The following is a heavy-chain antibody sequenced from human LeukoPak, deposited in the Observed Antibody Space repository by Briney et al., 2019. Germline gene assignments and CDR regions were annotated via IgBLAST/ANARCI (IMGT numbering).Heavy chain of an antibody. CDR1: GGSISSSSYY. V-gene: IGHV4-39*01. CDR3: ARWPDYGDYSFDY. D-gene: IGHD4-17*01. Sequence: PSETLSLTCTVSGGSISSSSYYWGWIRQPPGKGLEWIGSIYYSGSTYYNPSLKSRVTISVDTSKNQFSLKLSSATAADTAVYYCARWPDYGDYSFDYWGQGTLVTVSS. CDR2: IYYSGST. J-gene: IGHJ4*02.